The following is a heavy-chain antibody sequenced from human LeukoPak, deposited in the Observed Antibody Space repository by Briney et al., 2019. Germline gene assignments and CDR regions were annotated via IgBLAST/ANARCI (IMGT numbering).Heavy chain of an antibody. J-gene: IGHJ4*02. CDR2: IYYSGST. CDR1: GGSISSSSYY. V-gene: IGHV4-39*01. D-gene: IGHD1-1*01. CDR3: ARHEVAWKVFDY. Sequence: SETLSLTCTVSGGSISSSSYYWGWIRQPPGKGLEWIGSIYYSGSTYYNPSPKSRVTISVDTSKNQFSLKLSTVTAADTAVYYCARHEVAWKVFDYWGQGTLVTVFS.